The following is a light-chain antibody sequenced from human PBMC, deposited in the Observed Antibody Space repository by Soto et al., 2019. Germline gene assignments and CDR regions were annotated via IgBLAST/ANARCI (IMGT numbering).Light chain of an antibody. CDR1: TGPVTSGHW. CDR3: FLSYSGARPVV. Sequence: QAVVTQEPSLTVSPGGTVTRTCDSSTGPVTSGHWPYWLQQKPGQAPRTLIYDTSKKHSWTPARFSGSLLGCKAALTLSGAQPEDEADYYCFLSYSGARPVVFGGGTKLTVL. CDR2: DTS. J-gene: IGLJ2*01. V-gene: IGLV7-46*01.